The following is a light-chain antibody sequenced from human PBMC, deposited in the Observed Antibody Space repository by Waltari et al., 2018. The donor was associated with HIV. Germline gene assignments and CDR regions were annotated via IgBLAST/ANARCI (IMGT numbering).Light chain of an antibody. CDR3: QQSFSSPLT. V-gene: IGKV1-39*01. CDR1: QTVTNT. Sequence: DIQMTQSPSSLSASVGDSVTITCRASQTVTNTVNWYQQKPGKAPKVLIYDASTLQSGVPSRFRGGGSWTDFTLTITSLQLDDFATYFCQQSFSSPLTFGPGTKVDI. CDR2: DAS. J-gene: IGKJ3*01.